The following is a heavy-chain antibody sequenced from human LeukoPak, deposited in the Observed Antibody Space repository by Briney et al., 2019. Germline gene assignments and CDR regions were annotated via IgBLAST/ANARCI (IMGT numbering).Heavy chain of an antibody. CDR3: ARDQPIGYNYGYPFDN. V-gene: IGHV3-11*04. CDR1: GFAFSDYY. CDR2: ISSSGSTI. D-gene: IGHD5-18*01. J-gene: IGHJ4*02. Sequence: GGSLRLSCAASGFAFSDYYMSWIRQAPGKGLEWVSYISSSGSTIYYADSVKGRFTISKDNAKNSLYLQMNNLRVEDTAVYYCARDQPIGYNYGYPFDNWGQGTLVTVSS.